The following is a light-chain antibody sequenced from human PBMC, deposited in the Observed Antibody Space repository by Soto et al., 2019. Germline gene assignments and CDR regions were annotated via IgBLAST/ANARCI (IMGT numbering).Light chain of an antibody. J-gene: IGKJ1*01. Sequence: DIQMTQSPSYLSASVGDGVTITCRASQNIRSYLNWYQQKPGKAPQLLIYATSSLQTGVPSRFSASGSGTDFSLVISDLQPEDSATYYCQQGYSSRWTSGRGTKVEI. CDR3: QQGYSSRWT. CDR1: QNIRSY. CDR2: ATS. V-gene: IGKV1-39*01.